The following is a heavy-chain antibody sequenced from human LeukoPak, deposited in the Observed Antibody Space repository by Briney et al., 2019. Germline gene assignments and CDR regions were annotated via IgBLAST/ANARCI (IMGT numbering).Heavy chain of an antibody. CDR1: GFTFSSYV. V-gene: IGHV3-33*01. J-gene: IGHJ4*02. D-gene: IGHD3-16*01. Sequence: GRSLRLSCAASGFTFSSYVMHWVRQAPGKGLEWVAVILYDGSNKYYADSVKGRFTISRDNSKKTLYLQMNSLRAEDTAVYYCARDGGIWYFDYWGQGTLVTVSS. CDR2: ILYDGSNK. CDR3: ARDGGIWYFDY.